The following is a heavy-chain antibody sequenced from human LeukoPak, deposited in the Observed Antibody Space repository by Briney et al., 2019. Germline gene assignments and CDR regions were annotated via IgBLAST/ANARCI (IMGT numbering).Heavy chain of an antibody. CDR3: ARRGYYDSSGYYPYYFDY. J-gene: IGHJ4*02. CDR1: GASISSYY. V-gene: IGHV4-59*01. Sequence: SETLSLTGTVSGASISSYYWSWIRQPPGKGLEWIGYIYYSGSTNYNPSLKSRFTISVDTSKNQFSLKLSSVTAADTAVYYCARRGYYDSSGYYPYYFDYWGQGTLVTVSS. CDR2: IYYSGST. D-gene: IGHD3-22*01.